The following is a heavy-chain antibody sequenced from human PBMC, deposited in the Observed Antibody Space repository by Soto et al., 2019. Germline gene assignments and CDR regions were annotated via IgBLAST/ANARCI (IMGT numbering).Heavy chain of an antibody. D-gene: IGHD3-3*01. CDR1: GAYVTATGYY. V-gene: IGHV4-31*03. CDR2: IDSGGSS. J-gene: IGHJ4*02. CDR3: ARVQRFCPAR. Sequence: LSLTCTVSGAYVTATGYYWSWIRQHPGKGLEWIGYIDSGGSSYYSPSLKSRLSLSIDTSKNEFSLKLTSVTAADTAIYYCARVQRFCPARWGQGTLVTVSS.